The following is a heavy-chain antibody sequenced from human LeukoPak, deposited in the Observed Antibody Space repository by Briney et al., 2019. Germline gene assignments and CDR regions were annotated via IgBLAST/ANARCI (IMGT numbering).Heavy chain of an antibody. CDR1: GFTFSNYA. J-gene: IGHJ4*02. V-gene: IGHV3-30*04. CDR3: AKSHTSSYEEN. CDR2: ISYDGSNK. D-gene: IGHD2-2*01. Sequence: PGGSLRLSCAASGFTFSNYAIHWVRQAPGKGLEWVAVISYDGSNKYYADSVKGRFTLSRDNSKNTLYLQMNSLRAEDTAVYYCAKSHTSSYEENWGQGTLVTVSS.